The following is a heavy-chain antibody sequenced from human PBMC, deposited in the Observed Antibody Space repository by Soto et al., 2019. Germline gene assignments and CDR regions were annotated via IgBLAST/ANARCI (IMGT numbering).Heavy chain of an antibody. Sequence: QVQLQESGPGLVKPSQTLSLTCTVSGGSISDGDYSWRWIRQPPGKGLEWVGHIYNSGNTYSIPSLKSRLTISVCTSKNQFSLNLNSVTAADTAVYYCASVLSGDKVGQWGQGTLVTVSS. J-gene: IGHJ4*02. CDR3: ASVLSGDKVGQ. CDR1: GGSISDGDYS. D-gene: IGHD7-27*01. V-gene: IGHV4-30-4*01. CDR2: IYNSGNT.